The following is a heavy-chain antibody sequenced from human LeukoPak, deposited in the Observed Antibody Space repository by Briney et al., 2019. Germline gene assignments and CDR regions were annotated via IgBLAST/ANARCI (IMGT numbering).Heavy chain of an antibody. Sequence: SVKVSCKASGYTFSSYAISWVRQAPGQGLEWMGRIIPIFGTANYAQKFQGRVTITTDESTSTAYMELSSLRSEDTAVYYCAVEGDYPYFYYFDYWGQGTLVTVSS. CDR1: GYTFSSYA. J-gene: IGHJ4*02. CDR2: IIPIFGTA. D-gene: IGHD4-17*01. V-gene: IGHV1-69*05. CDR3: AVEGDYPYFYYFDY.